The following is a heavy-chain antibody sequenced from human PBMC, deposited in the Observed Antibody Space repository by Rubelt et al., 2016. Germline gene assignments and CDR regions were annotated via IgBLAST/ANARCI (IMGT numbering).Heavy chain of an antibody. J-gene: IGHJ5*02. V-gene: IGHV1-3*01. CDR3: ARGYSSSWYSLGEGWFDP. CDR1: GYTFTSYA. D-gene: IGHD6-13*01. Sequence: QVQLVQSGAEVKKPGASVKVSCKASGYTFTSYAMHWVRQAPGQRLEWMGWINAGHGNTKYSQKFQGRVPITRDTSASTAYMGLSSLRSEDTAVYYCARGYSSSWYSLGEGWFDPWGQGTLVTVSS. CDR2: INAGHGNT.